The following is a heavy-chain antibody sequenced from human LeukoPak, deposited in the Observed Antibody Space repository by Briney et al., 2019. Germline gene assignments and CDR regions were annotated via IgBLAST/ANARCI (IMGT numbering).Heavy chain of an antibody. CDR2: IYYSGST. J-gene: IGHJ4*02. D-gene: IGHD1-26*01. V-gene: IGHV4-39*01. Sequence: SGTLSLTCAVSGGSISSVNLWSWVRQPPGKGLEWIGSIYYSGSTYYNPSLKSRVTISVDTSKNQFSLKLSSVTAADTAVYYCARHGRRGSYGFDYWGQGTLVTGSS. CDR1: GGSISSVNL. CDR3: ARHGRRGSYGFDY.